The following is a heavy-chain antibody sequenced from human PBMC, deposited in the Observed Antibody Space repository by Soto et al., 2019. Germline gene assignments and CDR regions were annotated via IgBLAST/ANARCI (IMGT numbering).Heavy chain of an antibody. CDR1: GGTFSSYA. D-gene: IGHD3-10*01. J-gene: IGHJ5*02. Sequence: SVKVSCKASGGTFSSYAISWVRQAPGQGLEWMGRIIPILGIANYAQKFQGRVTITADKSTSTAYMELSSLRSEDTAVYYCARDRVLGWFDPWGQGTLVTAPQ. V-gene: IGHV1-69*04. CDR3: ARDRVLGWFDP. CDR2: IIPILGIA.